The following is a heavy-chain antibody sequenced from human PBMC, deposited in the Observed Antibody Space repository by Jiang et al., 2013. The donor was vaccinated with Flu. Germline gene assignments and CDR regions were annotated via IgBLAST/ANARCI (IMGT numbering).Heavy chain of an antibody. V-gene: IGHV1-46*01. CDR2: INPSGGST. D-gene: IGHD2-2*01. J-gene: IGHJ4*02. CDR3: ARGGVVPAASYYFGL. Sequence: PGQGLEWMGIINPSGGSTSYAQKFQGRVTMTRDTSTSTVYMELSSLRSEDTAVYYCARGGVVPAASYYFGLLGAREPWSPSPQ.